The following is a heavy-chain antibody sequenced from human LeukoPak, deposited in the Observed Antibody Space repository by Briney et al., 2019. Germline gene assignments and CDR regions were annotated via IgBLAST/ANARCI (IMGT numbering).Heavy chain of an antibody. D-gene: IGHD1-26*01. V-gene: IGHV3-21*01. CDR3: ARAATVGTTRPGTHFDY. CDR2: IGGSSSYI. J-gene: IGHJ4*02. CDR1: GFTFSSYN. Sequence: GGSLRLSCAASGFTFSSYNMNWVRQAPGKGLEWVSSIGGSSSYIYYADSAKGRFSISRDNAKNSLYLQMNSLRAEDTAVYYCARAATVGTTRPGTHFDYWGQGTLVTVSS.